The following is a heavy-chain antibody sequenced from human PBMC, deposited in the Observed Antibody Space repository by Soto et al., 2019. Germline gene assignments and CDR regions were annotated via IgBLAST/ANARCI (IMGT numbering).Heavy chain of an antibody. Sequence: GGSLRLSCAASGFSFRNYAMRWVRQAPGKGLEWISTLTGSSSNIYYADSVKGRFAISRDNSRNTLYLQMNSLTAEDTAVYYCANGRATYGLLTHDYWGQGTLVTVSS. D-gene: IGHD3-10*01. CDR1: GFSFRNYA. CDR2: LTGSSSNI. J-gene: IGHJ4*02. V-gene: IGHV3-23*01. CDR3: ANGRATYGLLTHDY.